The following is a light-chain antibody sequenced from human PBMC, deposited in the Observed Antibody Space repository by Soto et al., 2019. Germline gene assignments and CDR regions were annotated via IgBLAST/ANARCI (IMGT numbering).Light chain of an antibody. J-gene: IGLJ1*01. V-gene: IGLV3-21*02. CDR3: QVWDISSDHPV. CDR1: NIASKS. CDR2: DDR. Sequence: SYVMTQPPSVAVAPGQTARLTCGGNNIASKSVHWYQQKPGQAPVLVVYDDRDRPSGIPERFSGSNSGNTATLTVSRVEAGDEADYYCQVWDISSDHPVFGTGTKVTVL.